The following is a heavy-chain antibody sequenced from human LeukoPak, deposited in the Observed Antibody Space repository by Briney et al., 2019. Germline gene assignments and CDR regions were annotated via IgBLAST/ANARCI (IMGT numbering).Heavy chain of an antibody. CDR2: IYSSDTT. V-gene: IGHV4-4*07. D-gene: IGHD5-18*01. J-gene: IGHJ5*02. CDR1: GVSIRSYL. Sequence: SETLSLTCTVSGVSIRSYLLNWVRQPAGKGLEWVWHIYSSDTTSYNPSLKSRVTMSVDTSNNQFSLKLTSVTAADTAVYYCARRVEYNYGFRFDPWGQGTLVTVSS. CDR3: ARRVEYNYGFRFDP.